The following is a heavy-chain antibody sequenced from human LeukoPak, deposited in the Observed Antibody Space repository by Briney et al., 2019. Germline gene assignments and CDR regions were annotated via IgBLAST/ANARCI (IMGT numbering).Heavy chain of an antibody. Sequence: GASVKVSCKASGGTFSSYAISWVRQAPGQGLGWRGGIIPIFGTANYAQKFQGRVTIATDESTSTAYMELSSLRSEDTAVYYCARNPCGGDCHSDPNDAFDIWGQGTMVTVSS. V-gene: IGHV1-69*05. CDR1: GGTFSSYA. CDR3: ARNPCGGDCHSDPNDAFDI. D-gene: IGHD2-21*02. CDR2: IIPIFGTA. J-gene: IGHJ3*02.